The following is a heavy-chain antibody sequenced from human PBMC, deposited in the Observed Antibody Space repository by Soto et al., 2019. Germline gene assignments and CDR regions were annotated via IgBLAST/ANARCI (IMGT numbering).Heavy chain of an antibody. CDR2: MNPKSGNT. D-gene: IGHD3-22*01. V-gene: IGHV1-8*01. CDR3: TRGWGYDSNDYYYAY. CDR1: GYTFTNYD. J-gene: IGHJ4*02. Sequence: QVQLVQSGAEVREPGASVKVSCKASGYTFTNYDINWVRQTTGQGLEWMGWMNPKSGNTGYAQKFQGRVTMTRTTSISTAYLELSSLRSEDSAVYYCTRGWGYDSNDYYYAYWGQGTLVIVSS.